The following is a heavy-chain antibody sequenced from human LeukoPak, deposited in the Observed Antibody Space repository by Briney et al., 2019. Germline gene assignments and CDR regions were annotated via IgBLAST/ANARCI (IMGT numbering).Heavy chain of an antibody. CDR3: ASTVYGGYNVYYFNH. Sequence: SETLSLTCTVSGGSISNNNYFWGWIRQPPWKGLEWLGSIFYTGTAYYNPSLKSPVTMSVDTSKNQFSLKLTSVIAADTAMYFCASTVYGGYNVYYFNHWGQGTLVTVSS. V-gene: IGHV4-39*07. D-gene: IGHD4-17*01. CDR2: IFYTGTA. J-gene: IGHJ4*02. CDR1: GGSISNNNYF.